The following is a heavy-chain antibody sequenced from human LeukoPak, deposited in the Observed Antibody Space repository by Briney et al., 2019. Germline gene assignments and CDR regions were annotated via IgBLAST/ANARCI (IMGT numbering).Heavy chain of an antibody. D-gene: IGHD1-1*01. V-gene: IGHV3-30*04. CDR2: ISYDGSNK. J-gene: IGHJ5*02. Sequence: GGSLRLSCAASGFTFSSYAMHWVRQAPGKGLEWVAVISYDGSNKYYADSVKGRFTISRDNSKNTLYLQMNSLRAEDTAVYYCARDRGINWFDPWGQGTLVTVSS. CDR1: GFTFSSYA. CDR3: ARDRGINWFDP.